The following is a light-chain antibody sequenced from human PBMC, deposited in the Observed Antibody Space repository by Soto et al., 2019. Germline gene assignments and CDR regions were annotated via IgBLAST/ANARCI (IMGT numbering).Light chain of an antibody. Sequence: QSALTQPPSVSGAPGQRVTISCTGSSSNIGAGYYVHWYQQLPGTAPKLLIYRNNNRPSGVPDRFSGSKSGTSASLAITGLQAEDEADYYCHSYDSSLSGSVFGGGTKLTVL. J-gene: IGLJ3*02. CDR2: RNN. V-gene: IGLV1-40*01. CDR3: HSYDSSLSGSV. CDR1: SSNIGAGYY.